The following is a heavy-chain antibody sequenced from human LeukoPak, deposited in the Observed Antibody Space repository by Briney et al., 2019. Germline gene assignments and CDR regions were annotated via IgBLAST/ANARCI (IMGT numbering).Heavy chain of an antibody. Sequence: PSETLSLTCTVSGGSISSSSYYWGWIRQPPGKGLEWIGSIYYSGSTYYNPSLKSRVTISVDTSKNQFSLKLSSVTAADTAVYYCARNIAVAASYYFDYWGQGTLVTVSS. D-gene: IGHD6-19*01. CDR2: IYYSGST. J-gene: IGHJ4*02. CDR3: ARNIAVAASYYFDY. V-gene: IGHV4-39*07. CDR1: GGSISSSSYY.